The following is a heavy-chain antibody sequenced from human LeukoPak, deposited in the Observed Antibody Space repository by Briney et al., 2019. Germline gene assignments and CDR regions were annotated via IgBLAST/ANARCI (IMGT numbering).Heavy chain of an antibody. J-gene: IGHJ4*02. CDR1: GDTFSDYY. CDR3: ARAGDQYFEY. V-gene: IGHV1-46*01. D-gene: IGHD3-10*01. Sequence: ASVKVSCKASGDTFSDYYIHWVRQAPGQGLEWMGIINPTGDDANYTQHFQGRVTLTRDTSASTVYMELTSLRSEDTAVYYCARAGDQYFEYWGQGTPVTVSS. CDR2: INPTGDDA.